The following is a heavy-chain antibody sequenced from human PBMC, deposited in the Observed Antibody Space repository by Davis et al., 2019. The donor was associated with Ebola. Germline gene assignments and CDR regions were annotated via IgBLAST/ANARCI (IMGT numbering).Heavy chain of an antibody. D-gene: IGHD1-1*01. CDR2: ISAYNGNT. CDR1: GYTFTSYG. V-gene: IGHV1-18*01. Sequence: ASVKVSCKASGYTFTSYGISWVRQAPGQGLEWMGWISAYNGNTNYAQKLQGRVTITTDTSTSTAYMELRSLRSDDTAVYYCARDSVTYNWNEDMGWFDPWGQGTLVTVSS. CDR3: ARDSVTYNWNEDMGWFDP. J-gene: IGHJ5*02.